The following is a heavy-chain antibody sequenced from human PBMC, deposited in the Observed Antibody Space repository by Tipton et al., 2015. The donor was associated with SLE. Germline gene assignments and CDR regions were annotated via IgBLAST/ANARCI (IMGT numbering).Heavy chain of an antibody. J-gene: IGHJ2*01. CDR3: ARSRCYDFWSGCWYFDL. Sequence: GLVKPSETLSLTCAVYGYSISSGYYLGWIRQPPGKRLEWIGSIYHSGSTYYNPSLKSRVTISVDTSKNQFSLKLSSVTAADTAVYYCARSRCYDFWSGCWYFDLWGRGTLVTVSS. V-gene: IGHV4-38-2*01. CDR2: IYHSGST. D-gene: IGHD3-3*01. CDR1: GYSISSGYY.